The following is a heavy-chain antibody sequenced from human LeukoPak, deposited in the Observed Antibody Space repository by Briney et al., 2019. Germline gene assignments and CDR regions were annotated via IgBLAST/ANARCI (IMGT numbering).Heavy chain of an antibody. V-gene: IGHV3-30*02. Sequence: IPYDGSNKYYAESVKGRFTISRDNSKNTLYLQMNSLKNDDTALYYCARDLGIAVAGPYSCKYWGQGTLATASA. J-gene: IGHJ4*02. CDR3: ARDLGIAVAGPYSCKY. CDR2: IPYDGSNK. D-gene: IGHD6-19*01.